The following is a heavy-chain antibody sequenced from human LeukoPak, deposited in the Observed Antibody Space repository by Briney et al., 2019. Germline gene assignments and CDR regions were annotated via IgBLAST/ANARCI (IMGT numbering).Heavy chain of an antibody. V-gene: IGHV4-59*08. J-gene: IGHJ4*02. CDR1: GGSISSYY. CDR3: ARHVPMLYDSSGYPVHFDY. CDR2: IYYSGST. Sequence: SETLSLTCTVSGGSISSYYWSWIRQPPGKGLEWIGYIYYSGSTNYNPSLKSRVTISVDTSKNQFSLKLSSVTAADTAVYYCARHVPMLYDSSGYPVHFDYWGQGTLVTVSS. D-gene: IGHD3-22*01.